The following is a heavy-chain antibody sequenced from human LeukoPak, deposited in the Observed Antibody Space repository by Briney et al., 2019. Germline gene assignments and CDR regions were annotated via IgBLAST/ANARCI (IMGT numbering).Heavy chain of an antibody. V-gene: IGHV3-64*01. CDR1: GFTFSSYA. CDR3: ARGGSIAARPIDY. Sequence: PGGSLRLSCAASGFTFSSYAMHWVRQAPGKGLEYVSAISSNGDSTYYANSVKGRFTISRDNSKNTLFLQMGSLRAEDMAVYYCARGGSIAARPIDYWGQGTLVTVSS. J-gene: IGHJ4*02. CDR2: ISSNGDST. D-gene: IGHD6-6*01.